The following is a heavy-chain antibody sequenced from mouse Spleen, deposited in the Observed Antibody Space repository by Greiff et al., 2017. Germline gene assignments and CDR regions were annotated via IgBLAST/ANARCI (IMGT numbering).Heavy chain of an antibody. D-gene: IGHD1-2*01. J-gene: IGHJ1*01. CDR2: ISSGGSYT. Sequence: EVHLVESGGDLVKPGGSLKLSCAASGFTFSSYGMSWVRQTPDKRLEWVATISSGGSYTYYPDSVKGRFTISRDNAKNTLYLQMSSLKSEDTAMYYCARPVTTATNWYFDVWGAGTTVTVSS. V-gene: IGHV5-6*01. CDR3: ARPVTTATNWYFDV. CDR1: GFTFSSYG.